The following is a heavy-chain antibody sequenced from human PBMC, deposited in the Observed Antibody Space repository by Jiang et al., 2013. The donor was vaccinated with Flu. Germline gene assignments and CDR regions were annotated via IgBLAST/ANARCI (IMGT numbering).Heavy chain of an antibody. V-gene: IGHV4-39*01. CDR2: IHYSGTT. Sequence: GSGLVKPSETLSLSCTVAGGSISSSTHFWGWIRQPPGKGLEWIGTIHYSGTTYFNPSLKSRATISVDRSKNQFSLNLSSVTAADTAVYYCARLSYHPYDAFDIWGQGTMVNVSS. CDR3: ARLSYHPYDAFDI. CDR1: GGSISSSTHF. D-gene: IGHD3-16*02. J-gene: IGHJ3*02.